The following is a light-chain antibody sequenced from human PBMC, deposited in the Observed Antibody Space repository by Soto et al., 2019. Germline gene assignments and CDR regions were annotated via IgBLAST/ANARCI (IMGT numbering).Light chain of an antibody. J-gene: IGLJ2*01. V-gene: IGLV2-14*01. CDR3: SSYTTRSTLV. Sequence: QSALTQPASVSGSPGQSITISCSGTSSDVGASNYVYWYQQHPGKAPKLIIYEVTNRPSGVSDRFSGSKSGNTASLTISGLQAEDEADYYCSSYTTRSTLVFGVGTKLTVL. CDR2: EVT. CDR1: SSDVGASNY.